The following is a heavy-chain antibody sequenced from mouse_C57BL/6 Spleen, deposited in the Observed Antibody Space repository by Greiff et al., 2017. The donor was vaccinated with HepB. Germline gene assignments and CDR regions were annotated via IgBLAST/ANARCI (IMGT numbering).Heavy chain of an antibody. CDR1: GYTFTSYW. Sequence: QVQLQQPGAELVKPGASVKMSCKASGYTFTSYWITWVKQRPGQGLEWIGDIYPGSGSTNYNEKFKSKATLTVDTSSSTAYMQLSSLTSEDSAVYDCARWPYYYGTGYFDVWGTGTTVTVSS. J-gene: IGHJ1*03. CDR3: ARWPYYYGTGYFDV. D-gene: IGHD1-1*01. CDR2: IYPGSGST. V-gene: IGHV1-55*01.